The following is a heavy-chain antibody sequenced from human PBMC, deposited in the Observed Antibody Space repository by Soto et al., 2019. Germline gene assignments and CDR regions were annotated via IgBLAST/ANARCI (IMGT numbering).Heavy chain of an antibody. Sequence: GESLKISCKGSGYTFTSYWISWVRQMPGKGLEWMGRIDPSDSYTNFSPSFQGHVTISVDKSTNTAYLQWSSLKASDTAMYYCATYCSGGSCYLDYYYYGMDVWGQGTMVTVS. D-gene: IGHD2-15*01. CDR3: ATYCSGGSCYLDYYYYGMDV. CDR2: IDPSDSYT. J-gene: IGHJ6*02. CDR1: GYTFTSYW. V-gene: IGHV5-10-1*01.